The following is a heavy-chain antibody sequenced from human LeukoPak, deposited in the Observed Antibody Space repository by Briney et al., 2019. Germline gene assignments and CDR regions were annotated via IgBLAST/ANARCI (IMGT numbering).Heavy chain of an antibody. CDR3: ARDKRTTVVTARYYYGMDV. CDR2: ISSSSSYI. CDR1: GFTFSSYS. Sequence: PGGSLRLSCAASGFTFSSYSMNWVRQAPGKGLEWVSSISSSSSYIYYADSVKGRFTISRDNAKNSLYLQMNSLRAEDTAVYYCARDKRTTVVTARYYYGMDVWGQGTTVTVSS. D-gene: IGHD4-23*01. V-gene: IGHV3-21*01. J-gene: IGHJ6*02.